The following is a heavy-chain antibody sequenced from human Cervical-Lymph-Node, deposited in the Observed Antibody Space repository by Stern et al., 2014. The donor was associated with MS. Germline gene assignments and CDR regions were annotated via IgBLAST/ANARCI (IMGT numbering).Heavy chain of an antibody. CDR3: ATDGEMTTIGLQY. V-gene: IGHV1-69*06. D-gene: IGHD5-24*01. CDR2: IIHLFGSA. J-gene: IGHJ4*02. CDR1: GGSFITHA. Sequence: VQLVESGAEVRKPGSSVTVSCKASGGSFITHAFSWVRQAPGHGLEWMGGIIHLFGSAHYAQKFQGRLTLIADKTTNTAYMELSSLRTEDTAVYYCATDGEMTTIGLQYWGQGTLVAVSS.